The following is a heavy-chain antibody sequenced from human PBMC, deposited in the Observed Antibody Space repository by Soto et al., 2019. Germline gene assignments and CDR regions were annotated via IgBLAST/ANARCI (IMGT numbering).Heavy chain of an antibody. CDR3: ASGHLYGSGSDFDY. D-gene: IGHD3-10*01. CDR1: GGTFSSYA. CDR2: IIPIFGTA. V-gene: IGHV1-69*13. Sequence: SVKVSCTASGGTFSSYAISWVRQAPGQGLEWMGGIIPIFGTANYAQKFQGRVTITADESTSTAYMELSSLRSEDTAVYYCASGHLYGSGSDFDYWGQGTLVTVSS. J-gene: IGHJ4*02.